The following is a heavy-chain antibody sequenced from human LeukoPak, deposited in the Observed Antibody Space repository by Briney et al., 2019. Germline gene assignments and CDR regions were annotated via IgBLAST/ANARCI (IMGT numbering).Heavy chain of an antibody. CDR1: GGSISSGSYY. V-gene: IGHV4-61*02. J-gene: IGHJ2*01. Sequence: PSETLSLTCTVSGGSISSGSYYWSWIRQPAGKGLEWIGRIYTSGSTNYNPSLKSRVTISVDTSKNQFSLKLSSVTAADTAVYYCARGSYYDILTGYYWYFDLWGRGTQVTVSS. D-gene: IGHD3-9*01. CDR3: ARGSYYDILTGYYWYFDL. CDR2: IYTSGST.